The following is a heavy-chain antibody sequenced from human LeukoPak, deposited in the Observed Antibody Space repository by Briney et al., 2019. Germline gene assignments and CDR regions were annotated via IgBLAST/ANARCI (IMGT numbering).Heavy chain of an antibody. CDR3: AKGRDKYQLLSKNWFDP. CDR1: GSTFDDYA. CDR2: ISWNSGSI. D-gene: IGHD2-2*01. V-gene: IGHV3-9*01. Sequence: GRSLRLSCAASGSTFDDYAMHWVRQAPGKGLEWASGISWNSGSIGYADSVKGRFTISRDNAKNSLYLQMNSLRAEDTALYYCAKGRDKYQLLSKNWFDPWGQGTLVTVSS. J-gene: IGHJ5*02.